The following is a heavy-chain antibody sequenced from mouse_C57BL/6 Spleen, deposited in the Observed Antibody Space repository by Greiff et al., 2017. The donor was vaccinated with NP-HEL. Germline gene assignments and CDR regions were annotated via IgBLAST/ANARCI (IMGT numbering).Heavy chain of an antibody. D-gene: IGHD1-1*01. CDR2: IDPSDSYT. Sequence: VQLQQSGAELVKPGASVKLSCKASGYTFTSYWMQWVKQRPGQGLEWIGEIDPSDSYTNYNQKFKGKATLTVDTSSSTAYMQLSSLTSEDSAVYYCARAGTTVVATRAWFAYWGQGTLVTVSA. J-gene: IGHJ3*01. CDR1: GYTFTSYW. V-gene: IGHV1-50*01. CDR3: ARAGTTVVATRAWFAY.